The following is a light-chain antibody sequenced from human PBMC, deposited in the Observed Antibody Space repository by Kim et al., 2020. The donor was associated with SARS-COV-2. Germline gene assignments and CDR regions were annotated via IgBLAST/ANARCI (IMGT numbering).Light chain of an antibody. V-gene: IGKV1-9*01. CDR3: QQFNSPYT. Sequence: IQLTQSPTSLSASVGDRVTITCWASQDIKNYLAWYQQIPGRAPKLLIYAASTLQSGVPSRFSGSGSGTDFTLTISALQPEDFGDYHCQQFNSPYTFGQGTKVEIK. CDR1: QDIKNY. CDR2: AAS. J-gene: IGKJ2*01.